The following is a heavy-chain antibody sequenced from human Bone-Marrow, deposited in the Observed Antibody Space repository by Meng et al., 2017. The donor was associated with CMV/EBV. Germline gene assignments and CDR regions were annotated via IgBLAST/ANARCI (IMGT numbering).Heavy chain of an antibody. Sequence: GESMKISCAASGFTFSSYSMNWVRQAPGKGLEWVSYISSSSSTIYYVDSVKGRFTISRDNAKNSLYLQMNSLRAEDTAVYYCARAVRFDDWGQGTLVTVSS. CDR1: GFTFSSYS. CDR2: ISSSSSTI. J-gene: IGHJ4*02. V-gene: IGHV3-48*04. CDR3: ARAVRFDD.